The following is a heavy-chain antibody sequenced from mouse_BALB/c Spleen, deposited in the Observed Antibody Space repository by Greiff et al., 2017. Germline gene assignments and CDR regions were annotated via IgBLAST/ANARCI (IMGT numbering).Heavy chain of an antibody. CDR3: AREDAWFAY. Sequence: VQLKESGAELVRPGALVKLSCKASGFNIKDYYMHWVKQRPEQGLEWIGWIDPENGNTIYDPKFQGKASITADTSSNTAYLQLSSLTSEDTAVYYCAREDAWFAYWGQGTLVTVSA. V-gene: IGHV14-1*02. CDR1: GFNIKDYY. CDR2: IDPENGNT. J-gene: IGHJ3*01.